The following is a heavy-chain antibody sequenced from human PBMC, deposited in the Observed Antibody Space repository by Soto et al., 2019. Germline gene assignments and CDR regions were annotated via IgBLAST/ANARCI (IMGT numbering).Heavy chain of an antibody. D-gene: IGHD3-22*01. J-gene: IGHJ4*02. CDR1: AFTFNNYA. V-gene: IGHV3-23*01. CDR3: AKSRYSDSSGDFYDY. Sequence: GASLRLSCAASAFTFNNYAMSWVRQAPGKGLEWVSGTGGSGRTTYYADSVKGRFTISRDNSNNTLFLQMNSLRAEDTAVYYCAKSRYSDSSGDFYDYWGQGTLVTVSS. CDR2: TGGSGRTT.